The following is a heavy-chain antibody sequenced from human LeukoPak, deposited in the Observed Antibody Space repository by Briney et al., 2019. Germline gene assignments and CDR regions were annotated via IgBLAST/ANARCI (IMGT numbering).Heavy chain of an antibody. D-gene: IGHD3-10*01. CDR3: ARGGSVFAYFFDY. CDR2: ISGSGGTT. Sequence: GGSLRLSCAASGFTVSSNYMSWVRPAPGKGLEWVSAISGSGGTTYYTDSVKGRFTISRDSSTNTLYLQLSSLRAEDTAIYYCARGGSVFAYFFDYWGQGTLVTVSS. V-gene: IGHV3-23*01. CDR1: GFTVSSNY. J-gene: IGHJ4*02.